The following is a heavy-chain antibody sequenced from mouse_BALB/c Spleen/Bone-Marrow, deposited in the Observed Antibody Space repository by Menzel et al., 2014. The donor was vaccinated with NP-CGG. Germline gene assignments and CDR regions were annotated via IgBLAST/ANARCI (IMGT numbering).Heavy chain of an antibody. CDR2: IDPETGGT. D-gene: IGHD1-1*01. Sequence: VQLQQSGAELVRPGASVTLSCKASGYTFTDHEMHWVKQTPVHGLEWIGAIDPETGGTAYKQKFKGKATLTADKSSSTAYMELRSLTSEDSAVYYCARGGNFITMVVGDFDYWGQGTTLTVSS. V-gene: IGHV1-15*01. CDR3: ARGGNFITMVVGDFDY. J-gene: IGHJ2*01. CDR1: GYTFTDHE.